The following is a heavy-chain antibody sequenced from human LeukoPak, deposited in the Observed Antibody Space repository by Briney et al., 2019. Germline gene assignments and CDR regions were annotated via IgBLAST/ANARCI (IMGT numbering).Heavy chain of an antibody. CDR1: GCNFSSYS. Sequence: GGSLRLSCAASGCNFSSYSMNWVRQAPGKGLEWVSSISSSSSYIYYADSVKGRFTISRDNAKNSLYLQMNSLRAEDTAVYYCARDLETYYDFWSGYGRAADYWGQGTLITVSS. V-gene: IGHV3-21*01. CDR3: ARDLETYYDFWSGYGRAADY. D-gene: IGHD3-3*01. J-gene: IGHJ4*02. CDR2: ISSSSSYI.